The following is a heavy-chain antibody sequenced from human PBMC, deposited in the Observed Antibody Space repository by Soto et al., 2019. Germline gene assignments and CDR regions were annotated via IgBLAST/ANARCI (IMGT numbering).Heavy chain of an antibody. CDR2: ISYDGSNK. J-gene: IGHJ6*02. D-gene: IGHD2-8*01. CDR3: ARENCTNGVCLGYGMDV. Sequence: QVQLVESGGGVVQPGRSLRLSCAASGFTFSSYAMHWVRQAPGKGLEWVAVISYDGSNKYYADSVKGRFTISRDNSKNTLYLQMNILRAEDTAVYYCARENCTNGVCLGYGMDVWGQGTTVTVSS. V-gene: IGHV3-30-3*01. CDR1: GFTFSSYA.